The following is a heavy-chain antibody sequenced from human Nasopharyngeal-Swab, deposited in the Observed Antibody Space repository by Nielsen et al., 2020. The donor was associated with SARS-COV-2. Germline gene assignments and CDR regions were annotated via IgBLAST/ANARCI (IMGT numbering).Heavy chain of an antibody. CDR1: GFTFSNYW. CDR2: ISHDGRGN. CDR3: ARWNNRGAGGTYEMDV. D-gene: IGHD2/OR15-2a*01. J-gene: IGHJ6*02. V-gene: IGHV3-30*03. Sequence: GESLKISCAASGFTFSNYWMTWVRQAPGKGLEWVAVISHDGRGNVYADSVKGRFTISRDNSTLYLQMDSLRAEDTAVYYCARWNNRGAGGTYEMDVWGQGTTVTVSS.